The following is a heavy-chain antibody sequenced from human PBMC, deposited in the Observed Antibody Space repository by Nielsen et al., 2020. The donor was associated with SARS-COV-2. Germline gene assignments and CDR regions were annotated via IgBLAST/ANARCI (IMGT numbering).Heavy chain of an antibody. CDR1: GYTFTSYD. CDR2: ISAYNGNT. J-gene: IGHJ3*02. D-gene: IGHD6-13*01. CDR3: AREAIAAASTNDAFDI. V-gene: IGHV1-18*01. Sequence: ASVKVSCKASGYTFTSYDISWVRQAPGQGLEWMGWISAYNGNTNYAQKLQGRVTMTTDTSTSTAYMELRSLRSDDTAVYYCAREAIAAASTNDAFDIWGQGTMVTVSS.